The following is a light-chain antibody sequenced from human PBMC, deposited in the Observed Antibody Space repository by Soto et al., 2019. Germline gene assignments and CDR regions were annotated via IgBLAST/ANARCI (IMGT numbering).Light chain of an antibody. CDR2: DVS. V-gene: IGLV2-14*01. CDR1: NSDVGGYNF. J-gene: IGLJ1*01. Sequence: QSALTQPASVSGSPGQSITISCTGTNSDVGGYNFVSWYQQHPGEAPKLMIYDVSNRPSGVSNRFSGSKSGNTASLNISGLQAEDEADYYCSSYTSSSIPYVFGIGTKLTVL. CDR3: SSYTSSSIPYV.